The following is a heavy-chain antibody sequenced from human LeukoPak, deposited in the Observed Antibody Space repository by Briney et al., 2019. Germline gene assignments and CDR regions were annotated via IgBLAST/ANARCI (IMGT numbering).Heavy chain of an antibody. J-gene: IGHJ4*02. CDR1: GGTFSSYA. CDR3: AREALGDYGGNSNY. D-gene: IGHD4-17*01. V-gene: IGHV1-69*04. Sequence: SVKVSCKASGGTFSSYAISWVRQAPGQGLEWMGRIIPFLGIANYAQKFQGRVTITADKSTSTAYMELSSLRSEDTAVYYCAREALGDYGGNSNYWGQGTLVTVSS. CDR2: IIPFLGIA.